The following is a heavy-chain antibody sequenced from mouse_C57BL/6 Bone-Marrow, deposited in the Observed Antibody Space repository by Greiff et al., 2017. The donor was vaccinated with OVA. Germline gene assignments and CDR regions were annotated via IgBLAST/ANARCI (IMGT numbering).Heavy chain of an antibody. D-gene: IGHD1-1*01. CDR1: GYTFTGYW. CDR2: ISPGSGST. Sequence: VKLVESGAELMKPGASVKLSCKATGYTFTGYWLEWVKQRPGHGLEWIGEISPGSGSTNYNEKFKGKATFTADTSSKPAYMQLSILATEDFAIYSCARVKYGRDYWGQGTTLTVSS. J-gene: IGHJ2*01. V-gene: IGHV1-9*01. CDR3: ARVKYGRDY.